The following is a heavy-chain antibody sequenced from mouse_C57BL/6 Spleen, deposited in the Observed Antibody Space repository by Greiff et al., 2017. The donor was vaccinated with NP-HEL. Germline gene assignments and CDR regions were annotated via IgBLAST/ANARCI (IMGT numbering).Heavy chain of an antibody. CDR1: GYTFTDYY. CDR3: AKLGEFAY. J-gene: IGHJ3*01. V-gene: IGHV1-26*01. D-gene: IGHD4-1*01. Sequence: EVQLQQSGPELVKPGASVKISCKASGYTFTDYYMNWVKQSHGKSLEWIGDINPNNGGTSYNQKFKGKATLTVDKSSSTAYMELRSLTSEDSAVYYCAKLGEFAYWGQRTLVTVSA. CDR2: INPNNGGT.